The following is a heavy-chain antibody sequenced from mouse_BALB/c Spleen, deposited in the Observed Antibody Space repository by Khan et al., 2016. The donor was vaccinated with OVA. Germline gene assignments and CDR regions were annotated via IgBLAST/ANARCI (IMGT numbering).Heavy chain of an antibody. CDR1: GYTFTSFY. V-gene: IGHV1S81*02. D-gene: IGHD1-1*01. J-gene: IGHJ3*01. CDR2: INPNNGGT. CDR3: TRRGYGSSFTY. Sequence: QVQLQQSGAELVKPGASVKLSCKASGYTFTSFYIYWVKQRPGQGLEWIGEINPNNGGTNVNEKFKSKATLTVDKSSSTAYLELSSLTSEDSAVFYCTRRGYGSSFTYWGQGTLVTVSA.